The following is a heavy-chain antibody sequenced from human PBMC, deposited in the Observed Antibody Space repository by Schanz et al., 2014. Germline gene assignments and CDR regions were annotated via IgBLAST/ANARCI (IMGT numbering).Heavy chain of an antibody. CDR1: GYFFSSYG. CDR3: ARVVRSDYLSGLDF. Sequence: QVQLVQSEAAVKKPGASVKVSCKASGYFFSSYGISWVRQAPGQGLEWMGWISPYNGNTKYAEKLEDRVTMTTDISTSTAYMQLRGLTSDATAVYYCARVVRSDYLSGLDFWGQGTQVIVSS. V-gene: IGHV1-18*01. CDR2: ISPYNGNT. D-gene: IGHD4-17*01. J-gene: IGHJ4*02.